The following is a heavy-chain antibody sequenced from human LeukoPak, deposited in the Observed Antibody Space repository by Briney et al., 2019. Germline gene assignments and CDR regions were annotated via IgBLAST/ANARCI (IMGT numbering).Heavy chain of an antibody. J-gene: IGHJ4*02. CDR3: ATDPSFLYGEHVAFRDY. CDR1: GYTLTELS. D-gene: IGHD4-17*01. CDR2: FDPEDGET. V-gene: IGHV1-24*01. Sequence: ASVKVSCKVSGYTLTELSMHWVRQAPGKGLEWMGGFDPEDGETIYAQKFQGRVTMTEDTSTDTAYMELSSLRSEDTAVYYCATDPSFLYGEHVAFRDYWGQGTLVTVSS.